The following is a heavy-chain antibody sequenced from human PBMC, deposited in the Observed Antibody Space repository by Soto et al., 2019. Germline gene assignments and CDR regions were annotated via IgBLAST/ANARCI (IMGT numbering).Heavy chain of an antibody. CDR3: AKRSSSSTFDY. D-gene: IGHD6-6*01. J-gene: IGHJ4*02. CDR1: EFTFSPYP. Sequence: GSLRLSCAASEFTFSPYPMHWVRQAPGKGLEWVAVISFDGATKYYADSVKGRFTISRDNSMNTLYLQMNSLRAEDTAVYYCAKRSSSSTFDYWGQGTLVTVSS. CDR2: ISFDGATK. V-gene: IGHV3-30-3*02.